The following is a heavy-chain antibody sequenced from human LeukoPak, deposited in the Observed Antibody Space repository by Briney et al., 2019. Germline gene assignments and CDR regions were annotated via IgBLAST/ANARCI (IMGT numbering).Heavy chain of an antibody. Sequence: GGSLRLSCAASGFTFDDYGMSWVRQAPGKGLEWVSGINWNGGSTGYVDSVKGRFTISRDNAKNSLYLQMNSLRAEDTALYYCARAKYYYDSSGYCDWGQGTLVTVSS. V-gene: IGHV3-20*04. J-gene: IGHJ4*02. CDR2: INWNGGST. D-gene: IGHD3-22*01. CDR3: ARAKYYYDSSGYCD. CDR1: GFTFDDYG.